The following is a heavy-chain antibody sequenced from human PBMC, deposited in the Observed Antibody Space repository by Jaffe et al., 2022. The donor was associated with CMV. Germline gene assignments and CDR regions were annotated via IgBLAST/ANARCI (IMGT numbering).Heavy chain of an antibody. D-gene: IGHD1-26*01. CDR1: GFTFSNYW. CDR2: IKEDGSQK. J-gene: IGHJ4*02. V-gene: IGHV3-7*01. Sequence: EVQLVESGGGLVQPGGSLRLSCAVSGFTFSNYWMNWVRQAPGKGLEWVANIKEDGSQKYHADSVKGRFTISRDNAKKSLYLQMNSLRAEDTAVYYCARGRRELLFSFVCDYWGQGTPVTVSS. CDR3: ARGRRELLFSFVCDY.